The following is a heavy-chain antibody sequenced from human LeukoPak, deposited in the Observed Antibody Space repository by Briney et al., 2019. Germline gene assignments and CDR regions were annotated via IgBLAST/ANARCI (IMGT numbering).Heavy chain of an antibody. CDR1: GGSISSRSYY. CDR3: ARHDCSSTNCYADY. J-gene: IGHJ4*02. Sequence: SETLSLTCTVSGGSISSRSYYWGWIRQPPGKGLEWIGTIYYSGSTYYNPSLKSRVTISVDTSKNQFSLKLSSVTAADTAVYYCARHDCSSTNCYADYWGQGTLVTVSS. V-gene: IGHV4-39*01. D-gene: IGHD2-2*01. CDR2: IYYSGST.